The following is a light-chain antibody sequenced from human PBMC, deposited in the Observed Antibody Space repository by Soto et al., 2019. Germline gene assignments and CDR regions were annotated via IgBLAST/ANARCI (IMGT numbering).Light chain of an antibody. CDR3: QHTTDFT. CDR2: DVS. J-gene: IGKJ2*01. CDR1: KW. Sequence: DIQMTQSPSTLAASVGDTVTMTCRSSKWLAWYQKKPGKAPKLLIYDVSNLERGVPPRFSGSTSGAESTLTITGLQPDDLGTYYCQHTTDFTFGQGTKVDIK. V-gene: IGKV1-5*01.